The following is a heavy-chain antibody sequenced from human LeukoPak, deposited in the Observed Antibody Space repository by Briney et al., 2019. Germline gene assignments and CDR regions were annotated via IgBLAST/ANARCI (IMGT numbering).Heavy chain of an antibody. CDR3: AKDRAPYSRQFDY. Sequence: GGSLRLSCAASGFTFDDYAMHWVRQAPGKGLEWVSGISWNSGSIGYADSVKGRFTISRGNAKNSLYLQMNSLRAEDTALYYCAKDRAPYSRQFDYWGQGTLVTVSS. D-gene: IGHD6-13*01. CDR1: GFTFDDYA. J-gene: IGHJ4*02. CDR2: ISWNSGSI. V-gene: IGHV3-9*01.